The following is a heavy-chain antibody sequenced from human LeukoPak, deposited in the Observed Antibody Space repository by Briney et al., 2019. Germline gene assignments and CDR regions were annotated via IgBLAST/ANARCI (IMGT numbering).Heavy chain of an antibody. D-gene: IGHD3-22*01. V-gene: IGHV3-30*18. CDR3: AKEQYYYDSSGYYAVDY. J-gene: IGHJ4*02. Sequence: PGGSLRLSRAASGFTFSSYGMHWVRQAPGKGLEWVAVISYDGSNKYYADSVKGRFTISRDNSKNTLYLQMNSLRAEDTAVYYCAKEQYYYDSSGYYAVDYWGQGTLVTVSS. CDR1: GFTFSSYG. CDR2: ISYDGSNK.